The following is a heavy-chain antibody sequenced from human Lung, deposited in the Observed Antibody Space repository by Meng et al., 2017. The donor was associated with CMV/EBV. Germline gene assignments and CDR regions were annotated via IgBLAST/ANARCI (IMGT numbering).Heavy chain of an antibody. Sequence: AGSLRLXCAASGFTVSSNYMSCVRQAAGKGLDWVSVIYSGGSTYYADSVKGRFTISRDHSKNTPYLQMNSLRAENTAVYYCVGATLIYYYGMDVWGQGTTVTVSS. CDR3: VGATLIYYYGMDV. D-gene: IGHD1-26*01. CDR1: GFTVSSNY. CDR2: IYSGGST. J-gene: IGHJ6*02. V-gene: IGHV3-53*01.